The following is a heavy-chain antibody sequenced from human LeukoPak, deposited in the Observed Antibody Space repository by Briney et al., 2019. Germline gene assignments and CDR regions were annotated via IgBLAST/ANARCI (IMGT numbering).Heavy chain of an antibody. CDR1: EFTFSDYW. CDR3: ARDLATRQRTGLYDS. J-gene: IGHJ4*02. D-gene: IGHD3-16*02. V-gene: IGHV3-7*01. CDR2: IKQDGSEK. Sequence: GGSLRLSCAASEFTFSDYWMSWVRQTPGKGLEWVANIKQDGSEKYYVDSVKGRFTISRDNVENSLYLQMNSLRVEDTAVYYCARDLATRQRTGLYDSWGQGALVTVSS.